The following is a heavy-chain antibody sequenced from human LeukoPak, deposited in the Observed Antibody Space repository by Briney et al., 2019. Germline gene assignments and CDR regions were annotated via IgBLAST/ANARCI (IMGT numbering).Heavy chain of an antibody. Sequence: GGSLRLSCAASGFTFDDYGMSWVRQGPGKELEWVSGTNWNGGSTGYADSVKGRFTISRDNGKNSLYLQMNSLRAEDTALYYCARSGYYDSSAYFYWGQGTLVTVSS. J-gene: IGHJ4*02. CDR1: GFTFDDYG. CDR3: ARSGYYDSSAYFY. D-gene: IGHD3-22*01. V-gene: IGHV3-20*04. CDR2: TNWNGGST.